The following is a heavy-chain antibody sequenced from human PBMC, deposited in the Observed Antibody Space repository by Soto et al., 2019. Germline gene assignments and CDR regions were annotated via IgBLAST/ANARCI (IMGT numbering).Heavy chain of an antibody. J-gene: IGHJ4*02. CDR1: GFTFSDYF. Sequence: QVHLVESGGGLVKPGGSLRLSCAASGFTFSDYFMSWIRQVPGRGLEWLSYISGSGGTMYYADSVKGRFTISRDNGKNSLYLEMTNLRAEDKAVYYCARRSTMVTNFDYWGQGSLVAVSS. CDR2: ISGSGGTM. V-gene: IGHV3-11*01. D-gene: IGHD3-10*01. CDR3: ARRSTMVTNFDY.